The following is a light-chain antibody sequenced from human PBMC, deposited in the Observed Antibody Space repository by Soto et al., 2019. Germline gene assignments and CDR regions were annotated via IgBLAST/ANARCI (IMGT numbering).Light chain of an antibody. J-gene: IGKJ2*01. CDR3: QHYKMATRSI. V-gene: IGKV1-5*03. CDR2: QAS. Sequence: RQTTHPPSTLSAYLGDRVTITCRASANINKWLAWYQQRPGTVPKLLIYQASNLESGVPARFSGSGSGTDFTLTISSLQPEDFAPYYCQHYKMATRSILGQGTKVDIK. CDR1: ANINKW.